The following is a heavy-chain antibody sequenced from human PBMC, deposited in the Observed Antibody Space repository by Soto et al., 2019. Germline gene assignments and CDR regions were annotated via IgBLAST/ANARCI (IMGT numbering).Heavy chain of an antibody. J-gene: IGHJ4*02. V-gene: IGHV3-30*03. CDR2: ISYDGSKK. CDR1: GFTFSSYG. Sequence: GGSLRLSCAASGFTFSSYGMHWVRQAPGKGLEWVAVISYDGSKKYYADSVKGRFTISRDNSKNTLYLQMNSLRAEDTAVYYCARDLFDYWGQGTLVTVSS. CDR3: ARDLFDY.